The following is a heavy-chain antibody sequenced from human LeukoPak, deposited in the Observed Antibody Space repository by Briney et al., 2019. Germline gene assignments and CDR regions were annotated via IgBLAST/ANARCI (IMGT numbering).Heavy chain of an antibody. CDR3: ARDFRRAGDYYYMDV. D-gene: IGHD6-19*01. J-gene: IGHJ6*03. Sequence: PSQTLSLTCTVSGDSIRTGPYYWSWIRQHPGKGLEWIGCIYYTGSTYYNPSLKSRVTISLDTSKNQFSLKLSSVTAADTTVYYCARDFRRAGDYYYMDVWGKGTTVTVSS. CDR1: GDSIRTGPYY. V-gene: IGHV4-31*03. CDR2: IYYTGST.